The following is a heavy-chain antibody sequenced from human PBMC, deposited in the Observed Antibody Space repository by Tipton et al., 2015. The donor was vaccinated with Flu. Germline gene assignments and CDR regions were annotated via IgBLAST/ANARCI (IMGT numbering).Heavy chain of an antibody. V-gene: IGHV3-7*01. CDR2: IRQDGNER. J-gene: IGHJ2*01. CDR3: ARRYFDL. CDR1: GFTFSSYW. Sequence: GSLRLSCAASGFTFSSYWMQWVRQAPGKGLEWVANIRQDGNERYYVESVKGRFTISRNNAKNSVYLEMNNLRAEDTAVYFCARRYFDLWGRGTLVTVSS.